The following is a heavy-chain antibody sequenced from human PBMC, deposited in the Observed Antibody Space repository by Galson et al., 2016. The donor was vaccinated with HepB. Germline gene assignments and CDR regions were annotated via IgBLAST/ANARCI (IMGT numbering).Heavy chain of an antibody. J-gene: IGHJ6*02. CDR2: IKQDGSEK. CDR1: GFTFSTYW. V-gene: IGHV3-7*03. CDR3: ARDGWPKNYYYYGTDV. D-gene: IGHD5-24*01. Sequence: SLRLSCAASGFTFSTYWMSWVRQAPGKGLEWVANIKQDGSEKYYVDSVKGRFTISRDNAKNSLYLQMNSLRAEDTAVYHCARDGWPKNYYYYGTDVWGQGTTVTVSS.